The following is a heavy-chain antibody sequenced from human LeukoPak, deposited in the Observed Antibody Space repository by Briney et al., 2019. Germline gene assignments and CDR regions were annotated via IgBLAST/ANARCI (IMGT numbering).Heavy chain of an antibody. CDR3: ARERLGHAFDI. J-gene: IGHJ3*02. CDR2: IYYSGST. D-gene: IGHD3-16*01. V-gene: IGHV4-59*01. CDR1: GGSISSYY. Sequence: PSETLSLTCTVSGGSISSYYWSWIRQPPGKGLEWIGYIYYSGSTNYNPSLKSRVTISVDTSKNQFSLKLSSVTAADTAVYYCARERLGHAFDIWGQGTMVTVSS.